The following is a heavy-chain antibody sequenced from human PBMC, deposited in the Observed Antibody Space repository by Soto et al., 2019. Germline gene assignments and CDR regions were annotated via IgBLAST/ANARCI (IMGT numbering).Heavy chain of an antibody. Sequence: LRLSCAASGFTVSSKYMSWVRQAPGKGLEWVSLIQSGGPTYYADSVKGRFTISRDTSENTLHLQMDSLRAEDTAVYYCARDDVLCDGGRCYGVPLDGWGKGTTVTVAS. V-gene: IGHV3-66*01. J-gene: IGHJ6*04. CDR3: ARDDVLCDGGRCYGVPLDG. CDR1: GFTVSSKY. CDR2: IQSGGPT. D-gene: IGHD2-15*01.